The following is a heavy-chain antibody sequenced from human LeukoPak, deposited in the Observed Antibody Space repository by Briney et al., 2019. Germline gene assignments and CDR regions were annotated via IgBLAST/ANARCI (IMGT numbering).Heavy chain of an antibody. J-gene: IGHJ4*02. V-gene: IGHV1-69*05. Sequence: SVKVSCKPSGAYFSSYAISWLRQAPGQELQWMGGIIPLFHTANYAQKFQGRVTMTRDTSTSTVYMELSSLRSEDTAVYYCARERRREMATIPGLDYWGQGTLVTVSS. CDR2: IIPLFHTA. CDR3: ARERRREMATIPGLDY. D-gene: IGHD5-24*01. CDR1: GAYFSSYA.